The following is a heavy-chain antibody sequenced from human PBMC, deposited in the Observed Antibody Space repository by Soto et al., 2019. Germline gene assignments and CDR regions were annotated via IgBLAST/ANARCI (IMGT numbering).Heavy chain of an antibody. CDR1: GFTFSSYS. V-gene: IGHV3-21*01. CDR2: ISSSSSYI. Sequence: GGSLRLSCAASGFTFSSYSMNWVRQAPGKGLEWVSSISSSSSYIYYADSVKGRFTISRDNAKNSLYLQMNSLRAEDTAVYYCARDRVYVDFWSGYYKFQYYYYMDVWGKGTTVTVSS. J-gene: IGHJ6*03. CDR3: ARDRVYVDFWSGYYKFQYYYYMDV. D-gene: IGHD3-3*01.